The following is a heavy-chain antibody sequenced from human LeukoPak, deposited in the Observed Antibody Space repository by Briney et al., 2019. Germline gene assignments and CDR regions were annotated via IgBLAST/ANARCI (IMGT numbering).Heavy chain of an antibody. D-gene: IGHD6-19*01. CDR3: ARVIAVADLYYFDY. J-gene: IGHJ4*02. V-gene: IGHV3-11*04. CDR2: ISIGATTI. CDR1: GFAFSDYY. Sequence: GGSLRLSCAASGFAFSDYYMAWIRQAPGKGLECVSYISIGATTIYYADSVKGRFTISRDNAKNSLYLQMNSLRAEDTAVYYCARVIAVADLYYFDYWGQGTLVTVSS.